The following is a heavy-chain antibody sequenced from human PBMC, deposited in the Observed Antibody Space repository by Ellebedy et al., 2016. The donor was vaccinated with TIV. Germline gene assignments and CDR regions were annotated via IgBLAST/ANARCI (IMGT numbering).Heavy chain of an antibody. CDR1: GFIFSNYG. CDR3: AKDLRYSSSSGAKPKYYYYGMDV. CDR2: ISFDGSKT. Sequence: GGSLRLSXAASGFIFSNYGMHWVRQAPGKGLEWVALISFDGSKTYYADSVKGRFTISRDNSKNTLYLQMNSLRTEDTAVYYCAKDLRYSSSSGAKPKYYYYGMDVWGQGTTVTVSS. J-gene: IGHJ6*02. V-gene: IGHV3-30*18. D-gene: IGHD6-6*01.